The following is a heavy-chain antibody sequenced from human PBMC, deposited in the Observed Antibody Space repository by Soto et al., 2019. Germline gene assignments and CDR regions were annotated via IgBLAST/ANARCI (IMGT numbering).Heavy chain of an antibody. J-gene: IGHJ6*02. V-gene: IGHV4-59*01. Sequence: SSETLSLTCTVSGGSIIGFYWSWMRQPPGKGLEWIGYIFYAGTTLYTPSLKSRVTISVDTSKNQFSLKLSSVTAADTAVYYCARHDRIAKFHNGMGLWGQGTMVTVSS. CDR2: IFYAGTT. CDR3: ARHDRIAKFHNGMGL. CDR1: GGSIIGFY.